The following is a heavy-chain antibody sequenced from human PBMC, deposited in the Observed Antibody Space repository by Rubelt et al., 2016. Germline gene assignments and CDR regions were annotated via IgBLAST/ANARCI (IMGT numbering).Heavy chain of an antibody. D-gene: IGHD4-11*01. CDR3: AKVLCSNYCWYFDL. J-gene: IGHJ2*01. Sequence: EARGGLVQPGGSLRLSCVASGFTVSSVWMRWVRQVPGKGLEWASAISGSGGSTYDADSVKGRFTISRDNSKNTLYLQMNNLRAEDTAVYFCAKVLCSNYCWYFDLWGRGTLVTVSS. CDR2: ISGSGGST. V-gene: IGHV3-23*01. CDR1: GFTVSSVW.